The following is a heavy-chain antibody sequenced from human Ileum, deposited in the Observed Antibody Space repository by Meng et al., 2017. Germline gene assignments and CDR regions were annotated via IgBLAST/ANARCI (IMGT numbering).Heavy chain of an antibody. CDR1: GGSISSTTTVYS. V-gene: IGHV4-39*07. J-gene: IGHJ5*02. CDR2: IYSTGTT. Sequence: PVQGSVPGLGKRCDPLSAPGIVSGGSISSTTTVYSWGWIRQPPGKGLEWIGSIYSTGTTYYNPSLESRVTISRDTSKNQFSLKLTSVTAADTAVYYCARQPTGYPNWFDPWGQGTLVTVSS. D-gene: IGHD3-9*01. CDR3: ARQPTGYPNWFDP.